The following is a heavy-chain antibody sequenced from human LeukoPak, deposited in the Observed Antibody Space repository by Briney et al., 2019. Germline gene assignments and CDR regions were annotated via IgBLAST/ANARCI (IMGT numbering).Heavy chain of an antibody. CDR1: GFTFVGYA. V-gene: IGHV3-9*01. Sequence: GGSLRLSCAASGFTFVGYAMHGVRQAPGRGREWVSTISWNSGNVGYADSVKGRFIISRDNAKNSLYLQMNSLRAEDTALYYCAKYEGSTGSFDIWGQGTMVTVSS. CDR3: AKYEGSTGSFDI. D-gene: IGHD3-9*01. CDR2: ISWNSGNV. J-gene: IGHJ3*02.